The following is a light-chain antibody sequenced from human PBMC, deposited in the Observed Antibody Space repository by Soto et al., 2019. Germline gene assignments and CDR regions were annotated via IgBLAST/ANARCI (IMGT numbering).Light chain of an antibody. CDR2: EVT. CDR3: QSYDSSLSGYV. V-gene: IGLV2-14*01. Sequence: QSALPQPASVSGSPGQSITICCTGPSSDIGVYDYVSWYQQQPGKAPKLIIYEVTNRPSGLSNRFSGSTSGTSASLAITGLQADDEADYHCQSYDSSLSGYVFGTGTKVTVL. CDR1: SSDIGVYDY. J-gene: IGLJ1*01.